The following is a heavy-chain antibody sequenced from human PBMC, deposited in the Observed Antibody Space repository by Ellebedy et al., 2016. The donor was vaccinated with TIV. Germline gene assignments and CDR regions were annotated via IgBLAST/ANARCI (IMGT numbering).Heavy chain of an antibody. CDR2: INAGNGNT. CDR1: GYTFTSYA. J-gene: IGHJ6*02. V-gene: IGHV1-3*01. Sequence: AASVKVSCKASGYTFTSYAMHWVRQAPGQRLEWMGWINAGNGNTKYSQKFQGRVTITRDTSASTAYMELSSLRSEDTAVYYCARAEAAAGINYYYGMDVWGQGTTVTVSS. CDR3: ARAEAAAGINYYYGMDV. D-gene: IGHD6-13*01.